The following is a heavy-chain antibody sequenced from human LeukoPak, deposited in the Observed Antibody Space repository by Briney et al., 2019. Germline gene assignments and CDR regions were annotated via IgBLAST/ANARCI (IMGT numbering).Heavy chain of an antibody. CDR3: ARERIAAAGNNWFDP. V-gene: IGHV3-30-3*01. J-gene: IGHJ5*02. CDR2: ISYDGSNK. D-gene: IGHD6-13*01. CDR1: GFTFSSYA. Sequence: PGRSLRPSCAASGFTFSSYAMHWVRQAPGKGLEWVAVISYDGSNKYYADSVKGRFTISRDNSKNTLYLQMNSLRAEDTAVYYCARERIAAAGNNWFDPWGQGTLVTVSS.